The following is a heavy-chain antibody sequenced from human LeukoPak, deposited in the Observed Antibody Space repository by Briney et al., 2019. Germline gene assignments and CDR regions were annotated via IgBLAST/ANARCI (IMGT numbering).Heavy chain of an antibody. J-gene: IGHJ4*02. CDR2: INHSGST. CDR3: ARGGLRYFGWLSNYYFDY. Sequence: SETLSLTCAVYGGSFSGYYWSWIRQPPGKGLEWIGEINHSGSTNYNPSLKSRVTISVDTSKNQFSLKLSSVTAAYTAVYYCARGGLRYFGWLSNYYFDYWGKGTLVTVSS. D-gene: IGHD3-9*01. CDR1: GGSFSGYY. V-gene: IGHV4-34*01.